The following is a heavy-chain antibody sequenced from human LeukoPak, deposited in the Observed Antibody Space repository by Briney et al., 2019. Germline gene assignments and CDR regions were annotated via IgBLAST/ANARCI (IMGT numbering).Heavy chain of an antibody. V-gene: IGHV3-48*04. CDR2: VSSDSSTI. Sequence: GGSLRLSCAASGFTFSTYSMNWVRQAPGKGLEWVSYVSSDSSTIYYADSVKGRFTISRDNAKNSLYLQLNSLRAEDTAVYYCARSRFYFDYWGQGTLVTVSS. J-gene: IGHJ4*02. CDR3: ARSRFYFDY. CDR1: GFTFSTYS.